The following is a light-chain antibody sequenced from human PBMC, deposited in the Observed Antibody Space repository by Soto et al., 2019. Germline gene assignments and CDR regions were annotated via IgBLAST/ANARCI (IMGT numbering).Light chain of an antibody. J-gene: IGLJ2*01. CDR1: SSDVGGYNL. V-gene: IGLV2-14*01. CDR2: EVR. CDR3: SSFTSKSSLI. Sequence: QSALTQPRSVSGSPGQSVTISCTGTSSDVGGYNLVSWYQQHPGRAPQLILYEVRNRPSGISFRFSGSKSGNTASLTISGLQAEDEADYYCSSFTSKSSLIFGGGTKLTVL.